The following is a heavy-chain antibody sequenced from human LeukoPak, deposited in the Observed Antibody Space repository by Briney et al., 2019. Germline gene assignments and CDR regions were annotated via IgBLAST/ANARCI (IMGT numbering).Heavy chain of an antibody. CDR2: INPSGGST. CDR1: GYTFTSYY. CDR3: ATEYSSSYRFDY. J-gene: IGHJ4*02. V-gene: IGHV1-46*01. Sequence: SVKVSCKASGYTFTSYYMHWVRQAPGQGLEWMGIINPSGGSTSYAQKFQGRITMTRDTSTSTVYMELSSLRSEDTAVYYCATEYSSSYRFDYWGQGTLVTVSS. D-gene: IGHD6-6*01.